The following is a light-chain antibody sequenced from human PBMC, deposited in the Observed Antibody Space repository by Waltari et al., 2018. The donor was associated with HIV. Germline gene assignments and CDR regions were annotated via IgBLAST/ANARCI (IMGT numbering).Light chain of an antibody. Sequence: SYVLTQPPSVSVAPGQTARITCGGNNIGSKSVNWYQQKPGQAPLLVVYDDSDRPSGIPERFSGSNSGNTAALAISRVEAGDEADYYCQVWDSSSDHPEDVFGPGTKVTVL. CDR1: NIGSKS. J-gene: IGLJ1*01. CDR3: QVWDSSSDHPEDV. V-gene: IGLV3-21*02. CDR2: DDS.